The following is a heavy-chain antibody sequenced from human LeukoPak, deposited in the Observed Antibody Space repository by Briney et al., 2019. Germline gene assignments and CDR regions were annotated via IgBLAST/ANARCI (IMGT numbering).Heavy chain of an antibody. D-gene: IGHD2-2*01. Sequence: PSETLSLTCSVSGASLSTSPYYWGWIRQPPGKGLEWIGNIYYTGSTYYNVSLKRRVTISVDTSKNQFSLKLSSVTAADTAVYYCARAPPTRGVVPAAMGVFFDYWGQGTLVTVSS. CDR3: ARAPPTRGVVPAAMGVFFDY. J-gene: IGHJ4*02. CDR1: GASLSTSPYY. V-gene: IGHV4-39*07. CDR2: IYYTGST.